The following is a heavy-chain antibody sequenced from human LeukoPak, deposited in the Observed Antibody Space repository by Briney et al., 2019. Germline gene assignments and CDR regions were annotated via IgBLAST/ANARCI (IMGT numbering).Heavy chain of an antibody. Sequence: SETLSLTCAVYGGSFSGYYWSWIRQPPGKGLEWIGEINHSGSTNYNPSLKSRVTISVDTSKNQFSLKLSSVTAADTAVYYCARVAVVMGGSPHYYYYYYMDVWGKGTTVTVSS. D-gene: IGHD2-21*01. CDR1: GGSFSGYY. CDR2: INHSGST. CDR3: ARVAVVMGGSPHYYYYYYMDV. J-gene: IGHJ6*03. V-gene: IGHV4-34*01.